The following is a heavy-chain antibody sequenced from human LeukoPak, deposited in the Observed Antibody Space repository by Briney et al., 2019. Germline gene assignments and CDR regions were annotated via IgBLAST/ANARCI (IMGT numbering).Heavy chain of an antibody. Sequence: SETLSLTCTLSGGSISSYYWSWIRQPPGKGLEWIGYINYSGSTNYYPSLKSRVTISVDTSKNQFSLKLSSVTAADTAVYYCARLPILSTAPFYYYYYGMDVWGQGTTVTVSS. CDR2: INYSGST. J-gene: IGHJ6*02. V-gene: IGHV4-59*08. CDR3: ARLPILSTAPFYYYYYGMDV. CDR1: GGSISSYY. D-gene: IGHD2-21*01.